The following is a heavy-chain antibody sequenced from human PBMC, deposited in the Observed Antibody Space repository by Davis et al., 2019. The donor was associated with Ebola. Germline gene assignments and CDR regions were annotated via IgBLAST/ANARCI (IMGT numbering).Heavy chain of an antibody. J-gene: IGHJ4*02. CDR1: GYTFARYW. V-gene: IGHV5-51*01. CDR3: ARGSASSGWYPDAFDY. D-gene: IGHD6-19*01. Sequence: GESLKISCQASGYTFARYWIAWVRQMPGKGLEWMGIIFPGDSDSQYSPSFQGQVHISADKSINTAYLQWTSVRASDSAIYYCARGSASSGWYPDAFDYWGQGTLVTVSS. CDR2: IFPGDSDS.